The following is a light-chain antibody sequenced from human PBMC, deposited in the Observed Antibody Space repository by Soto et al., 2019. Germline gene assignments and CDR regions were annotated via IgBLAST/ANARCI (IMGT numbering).Light chain of an antibody. V-gene: IGLV3-1*01. CDR2: QDN. J-gene: IGLJ2*01. CDR1: KLGDKY. Sequence: SYELTQSPAVSVSPGQTASITCSGDKLGDKYASWYQQKPGQSPVLVIHQDNKRPSGIPERFSGSNSGNTATLTISGTQAMDEAHYYCQTWGRGTHVVFGGGTKLTVL. CDR3: QTWGRGTHVV.